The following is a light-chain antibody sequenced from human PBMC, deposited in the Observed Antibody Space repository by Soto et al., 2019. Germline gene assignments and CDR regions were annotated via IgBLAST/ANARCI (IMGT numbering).Light chain of an antibody. J-gene: IGKJ1*01. V-gene: IGKV1-5*03. CDR2: KAS. Sequence: DIQMTQSPSTPSASVGDRVTITCRASQSITDWLAWYQQKPGKAPKFLIYKASNLEGGVPSRFSGSGSGTEFTLTISSVQPDDFATYYCQYWDDYSWTFGQGTKVDIK. CDR3: QYWDDYSWT. CDR1: QSITDW.